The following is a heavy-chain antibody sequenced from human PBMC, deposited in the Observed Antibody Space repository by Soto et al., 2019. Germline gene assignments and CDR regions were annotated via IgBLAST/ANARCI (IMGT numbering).Heavy chain of an antibody. V-gene: IGHV4-39*07. D-gene: IGHD2-8*02. CDR3: ARDKITGLFDY. Sequence: PSETLSLTCAVAGGSXTRSRYYWGWIRQPPGKGLEWIGSIYYSGSTYYNPSLKSRVTISVDTSKNQFSLKLTSVTAADTAAYYCARDKITGLFDYWGQGTLVTVS. CDR1: GGSXTRSRYY. J-gene: IGHJ4*02. CDR2: IYYSGST.